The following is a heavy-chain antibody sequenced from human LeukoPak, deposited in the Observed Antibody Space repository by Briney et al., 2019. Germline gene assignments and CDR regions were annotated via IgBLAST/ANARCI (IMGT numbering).Heavy chain of an antibody. J-gene: IGHJ4*01. CDR3: EKAPVTTFDY. CDR1: GYSISSGYH. V-gene: IGHV4-38-2*02. D-gene: IGHD4-17*01. Sequence: SETLSLTCTVSGYSISSGYHWGWIRQPPEKGLEWIGIIYHSGSTYYNPSLKSRVTISVDTSKNQFSLKLRSVTAEETAVYYCEKAPVTTFDYWGHGNMVTVSS. CDR2: IYHSGST.